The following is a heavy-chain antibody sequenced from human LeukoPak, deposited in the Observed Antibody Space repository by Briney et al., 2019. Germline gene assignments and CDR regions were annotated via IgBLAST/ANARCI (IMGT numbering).Heavy chain of an antibody. CDR2: ISSSGSTI. J-gene: IGHJ6*02. D-gene: IGHD5-18*01. CDR1: GFIFSDYS. Sequence: PGDSLRLSCAAAGFIFSDYSMNWVRRAPGKGLEWVSYISSSGSTIYYADSVKGRFTISRDNAKNSLYLQMNSLRAEDTAVYYCAREGLRGYGLFENYYYGMDVWGQGTTVTVSS. CDR3: AREGLRGYGLFENYYYGMDV. V-gene: IGHV3-48*04.